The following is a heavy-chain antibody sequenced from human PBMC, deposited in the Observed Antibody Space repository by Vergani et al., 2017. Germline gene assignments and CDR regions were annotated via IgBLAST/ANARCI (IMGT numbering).Heavy chain of an antibody. CDR1: GFTFIMHA. Sequence: EVQLLESGGDLVQPGGSLRLSCAASGFTFIMHAMSWVRQAPGKGLEWVSTLSASDRRTHYADSVKGRFTISRDNSKNTLYLQMDNLRTEDTAVYYCARDRFPWGMVAEPTIYYYFDYWGQGTLVTVSS. J-gene: IGHJ4*02. CDR3: ARDRFPWGMVAEPTIYYYFDY. CDR2: LSASDRRT. D-gene: IGHD2-8*01. V-gene: IGHV3-23*01.